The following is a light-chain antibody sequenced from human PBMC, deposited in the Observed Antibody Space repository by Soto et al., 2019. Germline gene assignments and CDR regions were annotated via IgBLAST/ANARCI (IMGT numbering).Light chain of an antibody. J-gene: IGLJ3*02. CDR1: SNDIGFFNF. CDR3: SSYTITSTRV. Sequence: QSVLTQPASVSGSPGQSITISCTGTSNDIGFFNFVSWYQQHPGKAPRLMLFEVTNRPSGVSIRFSGSKSGNTASLTISGLQAEDEADYYCSSYTITSTRVFGGGTKLTVL. CDR2: EVT. V-gene: IGLV2-14*01.